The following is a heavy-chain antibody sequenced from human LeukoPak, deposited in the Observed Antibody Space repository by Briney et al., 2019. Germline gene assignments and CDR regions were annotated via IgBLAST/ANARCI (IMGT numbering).Heavy chain of an antibody. CDR1: GYTFITYA. CDR3: ARSVRVVLDWNVGYYFDY. V-gene: IGHV1-3*01. D-gene: IGHD1-1*01. J-gene: IGHJ4*02. CDR2: INAGNGNT. Sequence: ASVKVSCKASGYTFITYAIQWVRQAPGQRPEWMGWINAGNGNTKLSQKFQGRVTLTRDTSASTACMELSSLRSEDTAVYYCARSVRVVLDWNVGYYFDYWGQGSLVTVSS.